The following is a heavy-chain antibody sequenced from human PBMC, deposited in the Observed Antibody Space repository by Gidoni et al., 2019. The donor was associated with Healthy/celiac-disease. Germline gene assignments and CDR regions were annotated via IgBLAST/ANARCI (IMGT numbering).Heavy chain of an antibody. D-gene: IGHD1-26*01. CDR1: GYTFTSYY. V-gene: IGHV1-46*01. CDR2: INPSGGST. Sequence: QVQLLQSGAEVKKPGASVTVSCKASGYTFTSYYMHWVRQAPGQGLEWMGIINPSGGSTSYAQKFQGRVTMTRDTSTSTVYMELSSLRSEDTAVYYCAREVGATHFDYWGQGTLVTVSS. J-gene: IGHJ4*02. CDR3: AREVGATHFDY.